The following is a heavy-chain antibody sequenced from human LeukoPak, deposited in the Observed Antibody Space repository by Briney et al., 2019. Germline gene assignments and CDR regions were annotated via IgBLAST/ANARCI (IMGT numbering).Heavy chain of an antibody. CDR1: GYTFTGYY. CDR3: ARVALQLYYYDSSGYYFDY. Sequence: ASVKVSCKASGYTFTGYYMHWVRQAPGQGLEWMGWINPNSGGTNYAQKFQGRVTMTRDTSISTAYMELSRLRSDDTAVYYCARVALQLYYYDSSGYYFDYWGQGTLVTVSS. J-gene: IGHJ4*02. V-gene: IGHV1-2*02. D-gene: IGHD3-22*01. CDR2: INPNSGGT.